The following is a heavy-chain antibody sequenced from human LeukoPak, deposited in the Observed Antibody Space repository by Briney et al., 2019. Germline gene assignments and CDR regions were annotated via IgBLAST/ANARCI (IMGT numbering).Heavy chain of an antibody. CDR1: GFTLTSYE. CDR2: ISRTGNSI. J-gene: IGHJ4*02. Sequence: PGGSLRLSCAASGFTLTSYEMNWVRLAPGKGLEWISYISRTGNSIYYADSVKGRFTVSRDSAKNSLYLQMNSLRAEDTAVYYCARGPYSSNWYVDYWGQGTLVTGAS. V-gene: IGHV3-48*03. CDR3: ARGPYSSNWYVDY. D-gene: IGHD6-13*01.